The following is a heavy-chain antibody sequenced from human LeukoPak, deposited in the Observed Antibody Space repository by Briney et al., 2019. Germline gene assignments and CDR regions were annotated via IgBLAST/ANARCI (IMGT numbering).Heavy chain of an antibody. Sequence: SETLSLTCTVSGYSIRSGYYWGWIRQPPGKGLEWIGSIYYSGSTYYNPSLKSRVTISVDTSKNQFSLKLSSVTAADTAVYYCARDHRYSSGWYNWFDPWGQGTLVTVSS. V-gene: IGHV4-38-2*02. CDR2: IYYSGST. D-gene: IGHD6-19*01. J-gene: IGHJ5*02. CDR3: ARDHRYSSGWYNWFDP. CDR1: GYSIRSGYY.